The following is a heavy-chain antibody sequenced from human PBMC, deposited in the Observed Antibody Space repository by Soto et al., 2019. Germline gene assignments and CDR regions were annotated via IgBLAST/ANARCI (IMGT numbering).Heavy chain of an antibody. J-gene: IGHJ4*02. Sequence: SETLSLTCTVSGGSISSGGYYWSWIRQHPGKGLEWIGYIYYSGSTYYNPSLKSRVTISVDTSKNQFSLKLSSVTAADTAVYYCARDGVWEEFYGDYAHYFDYWGQGTLVTVSS. V-gene: IGHV4-31*03. CDR2: IYYSGST. CDR1: GGSISSGGYY. D-gene: IGHD4-17*01. CDR3: ARDGVWEEFYGDYAHYFDY.